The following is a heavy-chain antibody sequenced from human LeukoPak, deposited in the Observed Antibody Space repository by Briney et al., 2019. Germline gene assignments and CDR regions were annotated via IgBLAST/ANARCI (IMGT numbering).Heavy chain of an antibody. J-gene: IGHJ4*02. CDR1: GFSISTND. V-gene: IGHV3-66*04. CDR2: IYISGIT. CDR3: AKRSPPY. D-gene: IGHD3-10*01. Sequence: HPGESLRLSCAASGFSISTNDMTWVRQAPGKGLEWVSLIYISGITKYADSVQGRFIISGDNSKDTLYLQMNNLRVEDTAVYHCAKRSPPYWGQGTLVSVSS.